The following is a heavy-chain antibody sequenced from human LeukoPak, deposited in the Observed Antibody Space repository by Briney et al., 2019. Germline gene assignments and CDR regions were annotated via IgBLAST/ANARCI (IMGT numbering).Heavy chain of an antibody. CDR2: IYYSGST. CDR3: ARDFRGNYGSRGMDV. Sequence: SETLSLTCAVSGGSITSYWSWLRQPPGKGLEWIGYIYYSGSTNYNPSLKSRVTMSIDTSKNQFSLKLSSVTAADTAVYYCARDFRGNYGSRGMDVWGQGTTVTVSS. CDR1: GGSITSY. J-gene: IGHJ6*02. D-gene: IGHD1-26*01. V-gene: IGHV4-59*01.